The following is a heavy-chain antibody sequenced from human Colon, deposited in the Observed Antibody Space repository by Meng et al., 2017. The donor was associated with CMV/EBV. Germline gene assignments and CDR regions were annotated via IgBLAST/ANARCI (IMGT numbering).Heavy chain of an antibody. J-gene: IGHJ6*02. CDR1: GFIFRNYS. Sequence: GESLKISCADSGFIFRNYSMNWGRQAPGKGLEWVGFIRSQAYGGTTEDAASVKGRITISRDDSKSIAYLQMNSLKTDDTAVYYCTRETGWGGRIAMGMDVWGQGTTVTVSS. CDR2: IRSQAYGGTT. V-gene: IGHV3-49*02. CDR3: TRETGWGGRIAMGMDV. D-gene: IGHD6-13*01.